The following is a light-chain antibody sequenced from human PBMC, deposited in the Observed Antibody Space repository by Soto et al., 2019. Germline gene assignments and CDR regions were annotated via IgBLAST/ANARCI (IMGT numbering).Light chain of an antibody. CDR2: KAS. CDR1: QSVSDW. CDR3: QQYNTFSPYT. J-gene: IGKJ2*01. Sequence: DIQMTQSPSTLSASVGDRVTLTCRASQSVSDWLAWYQQKPGKAPKLLIYKASNLESGAPSRFSGSGSGPEFTLTISSLQPDDSATYYCQQYNTFSPYTFGQGTKLEIK. V-gene: IGKV1-5*03.